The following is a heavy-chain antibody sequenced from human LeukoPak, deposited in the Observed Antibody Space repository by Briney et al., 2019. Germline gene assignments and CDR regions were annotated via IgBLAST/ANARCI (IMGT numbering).Heavy chain of an antibody. D-gene: IGHD3-9*01. Sequence: GGSLRLSCAASGFTFSSYGMHWVRQAPGKGLEWVAVISYDGSNKYYADSVKGRFTISRDNSKNTLYLQMNSLRAEDTAVYYCAKGVRGNDILTGYGYWGQGTLVTVSS. V-gene: IGHV3-30*18. CDR3: AKGVRGNDILTGYGY. J-gene: IGHJ4*02. CDR2: ISYDGSNK. CDR1: GFTFSSYG.